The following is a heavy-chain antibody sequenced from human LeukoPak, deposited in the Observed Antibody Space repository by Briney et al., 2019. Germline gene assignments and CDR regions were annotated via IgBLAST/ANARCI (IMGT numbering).Heavy chain of an antibody. D-gene: IGHD2-15*01. CDR3: ARPGYCSGITCYYNGMDV. V-gene: IGHV5-51*01. Sequence: GESLKISCKGSGYSFTNYWIGWVRQMPGKGLEWMGIIFPRDSDTRYSPSFQGQVTISVDKSISTAYLQWSSLKASDTAMYYCARPGYCSGITCYYNGMDVWGQGTTVTVSS. CDR1: GYSFTNYW. J-gene: IGHJ6*02. CDR2: IFPRDSDT.